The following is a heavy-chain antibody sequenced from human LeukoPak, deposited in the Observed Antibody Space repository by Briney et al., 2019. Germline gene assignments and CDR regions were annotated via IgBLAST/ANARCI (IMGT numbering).Heavy chain of an antibody. J-gene: IGHJ6*03. Sequence: ASVKASCKASGYTFTGYYMHWVRQAAGQGLEWMGWINPNSGGTNYAQKFQGRVTMTRDTSISTAYMELSRLRADDTAVYYCARGTRSAAGTSYYYYYMDVWGKGTTVTISS. CDR1: GYTFTGYY. CDR2: INPNSGGT. D-gene: IGHD6-13*01. V-gene: IGHV1-2*02. CDR3: ARGTRSAAGTSYYYYYMDV.